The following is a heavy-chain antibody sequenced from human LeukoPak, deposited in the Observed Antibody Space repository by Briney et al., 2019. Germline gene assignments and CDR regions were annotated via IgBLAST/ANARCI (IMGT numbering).Heavy chain of an antibody. CDR2: IYSGGST. J-gene: IGHJ6*02. Sequence: RGSQRLSCAASGISVSSNYISWVRQAPGKGPEWVSVIYSGGSTYYADSVKGRFSISRDTSKNTLYLQMNGLRAEDTAVYYCARPLGDRYYYALDVWGQGTTVTVSS. D-gene: IGHD3-16*01. V-gene: IGHV3-53*01. CDR3: ARPLGDRYYYALDV. CDR1: GISVSSNY.